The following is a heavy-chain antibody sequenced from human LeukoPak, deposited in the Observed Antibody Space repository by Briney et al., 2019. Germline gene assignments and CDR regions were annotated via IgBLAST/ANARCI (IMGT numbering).Heavy chain of an antibody. CDR2: INPNSGGT. CDR1: GYTFSGYY. Sequence: GASVKVSCKASGYTFSGYYMRWVRQAPGQGLEWMGWINPNSGGTNYAQKFQGRVTLTRDTSLSTAYMELSRLRSDDTAVYYCARDRNYYDHNGNFDYWGQGTLVTVSS. D-gene: IGHD3-22*01. V-gene: IGHV1-2*02. J-gene: IGHJ4*02. CDR3: ARDRNYYDHNGNFDY.